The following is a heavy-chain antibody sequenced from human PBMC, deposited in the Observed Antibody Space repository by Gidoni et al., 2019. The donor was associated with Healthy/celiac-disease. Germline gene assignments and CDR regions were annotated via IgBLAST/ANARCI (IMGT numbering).Heavy chain of an antibody. Sequence: QVQLQESGPGLVKPSETLSLTCTVSGGSISSYSWSWIRQPAGKGLEWIGRIYTSGSTNYNPSLKSRVTMSVDTSKNQFSLKLSSVTAADTAVYYCARGRVIGIAVAGYFDYWGQGTLVTVSS. D-gene: IGHD6-19*01. V-gene: IGHV4-4*07. J-gene: IGHJ4*02. CDR2: IYTSGST. CDR3: ARGRVIGIAVAGYFDY. CDR1: GGSISSYS.